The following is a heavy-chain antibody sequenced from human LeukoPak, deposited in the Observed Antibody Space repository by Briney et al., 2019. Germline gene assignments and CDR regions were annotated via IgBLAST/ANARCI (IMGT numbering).Heavy chain of an antibody. J-gene: IGHJ5*02. CDR3: AKDLRSPHSNWFDP. CDR2: ISSSSSTI. CDR1: GFTFSSYS. V-gene: IGHV3-48*01. Sequence: PGGSLRLSCAASGFTFSSYSMNWVRQAPGKGLEWVSYISSSSSTIYYADSVKGRFTISRDNSKNTLYLQMNSLRAEDTAVYYCAKDLRSPHSNWFDPWGQGTLVTVSS.